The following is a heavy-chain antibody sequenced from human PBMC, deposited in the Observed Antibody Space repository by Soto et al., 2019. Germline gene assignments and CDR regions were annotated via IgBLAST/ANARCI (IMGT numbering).Heavy chain of an antibody. Sequence: SETLSLTCTVSGGSISSGDYSWSWIRQPPGKGLEWIGYVFRSGSTYYSPSLKSRVTISVDGSKNQFSLKLTSVTAEDTGVYSCATGSYGAGPDYWGQGTLVTVSS. CDR2: VFRSGST. V-gene: IGHV4-30-2*01. D-gene: IGHD3-10*01. J-gene: IGHJ4*02. CDR1: GGSISSGDYS. CDR3: ATGSYGAGPDY.